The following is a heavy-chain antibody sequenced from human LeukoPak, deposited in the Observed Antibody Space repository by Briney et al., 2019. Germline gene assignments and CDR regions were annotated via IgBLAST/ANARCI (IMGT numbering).Heavy chain of an antibody. CDR1: GGSISSGGYY. Sequence: SETLSLTCTVSGGSISSGGYYWSWIRQPPGKGLEWIGYIYYSGSTYYNPSLKSRVTISVDTSKNQFSLKLSSVTAADTAVYYCARQGSGYDWDYYYYGMDVWGQGTTVTVSS. D-gene: IGHD5-12*01. CDR2: IYYSGST. V-gene: IGHV4-30-4*08. CDR3: ARQGSGYDWDYYYYGMDV. J-gene: IGHJ6*02.